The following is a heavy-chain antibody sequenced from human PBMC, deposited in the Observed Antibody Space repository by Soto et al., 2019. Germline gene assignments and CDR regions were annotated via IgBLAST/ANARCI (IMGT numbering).Heavy chain of an antibody. D-gene: IGHD1-26*01. CDR1: GFTFSSYG. J-gene: IGHJ4*02. CDR3: ARGYGSYYGY. Sequence: QVQLVESGGGVVQPGRSLRLSCAASGFTFSSYGMHWVRQAPGKGLEWVAVIWYDGSNKYYADSVKGRFTISRDNSKNTPYLQINSLRAEDTAVFYCARGYGSYYGYWGQGSLVTVSS. CDR2: IWYDGSNK. V-gene: IGHV3-33*01.